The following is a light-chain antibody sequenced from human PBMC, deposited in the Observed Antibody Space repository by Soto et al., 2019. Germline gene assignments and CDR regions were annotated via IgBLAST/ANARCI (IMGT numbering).Light chain of an antibody. J-gene: IGKJ1*01. CDR2: AAS. Sequence: DIQMTQSPSSLSASVGDRVTITCRASQSVSKYLNWYQQKPGKAPKLLIYAASSLHSGVPSRFSXSXXGTHFSLTISSLQPEDFASYYCQQSYTTPGTFGQGTTVEIK. CDR1: QSVSKY. CDR3: QQSYTTPGT. V-gene: IGKV1-39*01.